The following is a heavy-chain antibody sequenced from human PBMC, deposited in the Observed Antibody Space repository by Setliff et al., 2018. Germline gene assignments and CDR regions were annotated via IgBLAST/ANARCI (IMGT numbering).Heavy chain of an antibody. CDR3: ARDLYDYVWGTYRYHDAFDI. Sequence: PSETLSLTCTVSGGSISSSIYYWGWIRQPPGKGLEWIGSIYYSGSTYYNPSLKSRVTISIDTSKNQFSLKLSSVTAADTAVYYCARDLYDYVWGTYRYHDAFDIWGQGTMVTVSS. D-gene: IGHD3-16*02. V-gene: IGHV4-39*07. CDR2: IYYSGST. CDR1: GGSISSSIYY. J-gene: IGHJ3*02.